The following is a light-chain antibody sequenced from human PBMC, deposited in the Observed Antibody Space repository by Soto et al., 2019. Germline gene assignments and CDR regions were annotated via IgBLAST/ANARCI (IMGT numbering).Light chain of an antibody. CDR1: SSDVGGYNY. V-gene: IGLV2-14*01. Sequence: QSALTQPASVSGSPGQSITISCTGTSSDVGGYNYVSWYQQHPGKAPKLTIYDVSNRPSGVSNRFSGSKSGNTASLTISGLQAEDEADYYCSSYTSSSTLEVVFGGGTKLTVL. CDR2: DVS. CDR3: SSYTSSSTLEVV. J-gene: IGLJ2*01.